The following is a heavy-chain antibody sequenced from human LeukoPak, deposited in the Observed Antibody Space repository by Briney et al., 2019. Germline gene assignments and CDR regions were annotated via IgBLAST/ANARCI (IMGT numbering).Heavy chain of an antibody. CDR2: ISGSGGST. V-gene: IGHV3-23*01. J-gene: IGHJ4*02. Sequence: GGSLRLSCAASGFTFSSYAMSWVRQAPGKGLEWVSAISGSGGSTYYADSVKGRFTISRDNSKNTLYLQMNSLRAEDTAVYYCANDDSSELGYYDSSGYGLWGQGTLVTVSS. CDR1: GFTFSSYA. CDR3: ANDDSSELGYYDSSGYGL. D-gene: IGHD3-22*01.